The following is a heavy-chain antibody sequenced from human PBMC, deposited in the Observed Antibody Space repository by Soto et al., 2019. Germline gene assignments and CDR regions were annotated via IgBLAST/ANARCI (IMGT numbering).Heavy chain of an antibody. V-gene: IGHV3-23*01. CDR1: GFTFSSYA. Sequence: EVQLLESGGGLVQPGGSLRLSCAASGFTFSSYAMSWVRQAPGKGLEWVSAISGSGGSTYYADSVKGRFTISRDNSKNPLYLQMNSLRAEDTAVYYCAKRDTVWYGMDVGGQGTTVTVSS. CDR2: ISGSGGST. CDR3: AKRDTVWYGMDV. D-gene: IGHD4-17*01. J-gene: IGHJ6*02.